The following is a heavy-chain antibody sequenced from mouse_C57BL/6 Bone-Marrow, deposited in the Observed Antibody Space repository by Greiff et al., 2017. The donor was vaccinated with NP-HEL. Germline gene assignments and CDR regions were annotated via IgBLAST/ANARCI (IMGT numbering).Heavy chain of an antibody. CDR3: ARGAY. J-gene: IGHJ3*01. V-gene: IGHV1-80*01. CDR2: IYPGDGDT. Sequence: VQLLESGAELVKPGASVKISCTASGYDFSNYWMNWVKQRPGQGLEWIGQIYPGDGDTNYTGKFTDKATLTADKSSSTAYLQLSRLTSEDSAVYFCARGAYWGQGTLVTVSA. CDR1: GYDFSNYW.